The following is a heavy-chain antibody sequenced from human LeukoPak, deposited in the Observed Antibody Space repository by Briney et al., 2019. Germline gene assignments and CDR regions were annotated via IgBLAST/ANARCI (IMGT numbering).Heavy chain of an antibody. V-gene: IGHV3-53*01. CDR3: ARSLRFGELSFDY. D-gene: IGHD3-10*01. CDR1: GFTVSSNY. CDR2: IYSGGST. J-gene: IGHJ4*02. Sequence: PGGSLRLSCAASGFTVSSNYMSWVRQAPGKGLESCSVIYSGGSTYYADSVKGRFTISRDNSKNTLYLQMNSLTAEYTAVYYCARSLRFGELSFDYWGQGTLVTVSS.